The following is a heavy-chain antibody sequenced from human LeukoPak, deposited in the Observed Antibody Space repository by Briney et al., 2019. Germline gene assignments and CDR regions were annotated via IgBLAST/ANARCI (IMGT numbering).Heavy chain of an antibody. CDR2: MNPNSGTT. CDR1: GYTFTSYD. Sequence: GASVKVSCKASGYTFTSYDINWVRQATGQGLEWMGWMNPNSGTTGHAQKFQGRVTMTTNTSISTAYMELSSLTSEDTAVYYCERGLGSPVGRNYWGQGTLVTVSS. CDR3: ERGLGSPVGRNY. V-gene: IGHV1-8*01. J-gene: IGHJ4*02. D-gene: IGHD1-26*01.